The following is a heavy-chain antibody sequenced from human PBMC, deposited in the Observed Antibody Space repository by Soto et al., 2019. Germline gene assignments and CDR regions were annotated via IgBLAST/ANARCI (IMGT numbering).Heavy chain of an antibody. CDR1: GGSFSGYY. V-gene: IGHV4-34*01. J-gene: IGHJ4*02. D-gene: IGHD6-13*01. CDR2: INHRGST. CDR3: ARAPIYGAAAPSLDY. Sequence: QVQLQQWGAGLLKPSETLSLTCAVYGGSFSGYYWSWIRQPPGKGLEWIGEINHRGSTNYNPSLPSRVTISVDTSKNQFSLKLNAVTAADTAVFYCARAPIYGAAAPSLDYWGQGNLVTVSS.